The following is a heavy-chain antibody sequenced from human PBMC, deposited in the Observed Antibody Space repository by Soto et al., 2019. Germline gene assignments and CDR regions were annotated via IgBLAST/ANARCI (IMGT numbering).Heavy chain of an antibody. J-gene: IGHJ4*02. D-gene: IGHD3-10*01. CDR2: ISYDGSNK. V-gene: IGHV3-30*18. Sequence: QVQLVESGGGVVQPGRSLRLSCAASGFTFSSYGMHWVRQAPGKGLEWVAVISYDGSNKYYADSVKGRFTISRDNSKNTQYLQMNSLRAEDTAVYYCAKGIGYYGSEQTDYWGQGTLVTVSS. CDR3: AKGIGYYGSEQTDY. CDR1: GFTFSSYG.